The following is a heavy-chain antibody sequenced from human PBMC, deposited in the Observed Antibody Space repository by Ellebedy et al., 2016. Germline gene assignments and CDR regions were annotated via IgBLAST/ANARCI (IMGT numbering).Heavy chain of an antibody. CDR1: GFTFSSAA. Sequence: GGSLRLXXIASGFTFSSAAMSWVRQAPGKGLEWVANINHHGSETYYVDSVKGRFTISRDNAKNSLYLQMDSLRAEDTAVYYCARDLVTMALRFYYFGMDVWGQGTTVTVSS. J-gene: IGHJ6*02. V-gene: IGHV3-7*01. CDR2: INHHGSET. D-gene: IGHD3-10*01. CDR3: ARDLVTMALRFYYFGMDV.